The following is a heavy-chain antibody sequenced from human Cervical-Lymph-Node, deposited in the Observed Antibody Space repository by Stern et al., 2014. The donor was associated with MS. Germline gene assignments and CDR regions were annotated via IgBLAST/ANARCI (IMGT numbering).Heavy chain of an antibody. V-gene: IGHV1-8*01. J-gene: IGHJ4*02. CDR1: GYSFTNFD. D-gene: IGHD2-21*02. CDR3: ARGREVYMVTSAFDS. Sequence: VQLVESGAEVKKPGASVKVSCKASGYSFTNFDINWVRQAPGQGLEWMGLIDPNGGNTRYAQKFQGRVTMTRDTSISTAYMELSSLRSDDTAVYYCARGREVYMVTSAFDSWGQGTLVTVSS. CDR2: IDPNGGNT.